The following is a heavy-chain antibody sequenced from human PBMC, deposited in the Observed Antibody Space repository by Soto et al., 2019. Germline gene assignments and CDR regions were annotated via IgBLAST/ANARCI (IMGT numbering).Heavy chain of an antibody. CDR3: ARYYYDSSGQELYYYGMDV. V-gene: IGHV1-69*06. Sequence: QVQLVQSGAEVKKPGSSVKVSCKASGGTFSSYAISWVRQAPGQGLEWMGGIIPIFGTANYAQKFQGRVTITADKSTSTAYMELSSLRSEDTAVYYRARYYYDSSGQELYYYGMDVWGQGTTVTVSS. CDR2: IIPIFGTA. J-gene: IGHJ6*02. CDR1: GGTFSSYA. D-gene: IGHD3-22*01.